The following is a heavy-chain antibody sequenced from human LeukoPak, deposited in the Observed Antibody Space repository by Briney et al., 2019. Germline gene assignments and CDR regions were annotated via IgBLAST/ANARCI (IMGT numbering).Heavy chain of an antibody. J-gene: IGHJ5*02. Sequence: SETLSLTCTVSGGSISSYYWSWIRQPPGKGLEWIGNIYYSGSTNYNPSLKSRVTISVDTSKNQFSLKLSSVTAADTAVYYCASIPAAARGGWFDPWGQGTLVTVSS. V-gene: IGHV4-59*12. CDR3: ASIPAAARGGWFDP. D-gene: IGHD6-13*01. CDR2: IYYSGST. CDR1: GGSISSYY.